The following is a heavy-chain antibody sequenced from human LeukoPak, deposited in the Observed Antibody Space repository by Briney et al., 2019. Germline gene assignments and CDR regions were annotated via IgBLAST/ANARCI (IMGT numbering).Heavy chain of an antibody. V-gene: IGHV3-23*01. CDR1: GFTFSSYA. CDR2: ISGSGGST. CDR3: AKDPYFDSSGYYNGGIGYFDY. J-gene: IGHJ4*02. D-gene: IGHD3-22*01. Sequence: GGSLRLSCAASGFTFSSYAMSWVRQAPGKGLEWVSAISGSGGSTYYADSVKGRFTLSRDNSKNTLYLQMNSLRAEDTAVYYCAKDPYFDSSGYYNGGIGYFDYWGQGTLVTVSS.